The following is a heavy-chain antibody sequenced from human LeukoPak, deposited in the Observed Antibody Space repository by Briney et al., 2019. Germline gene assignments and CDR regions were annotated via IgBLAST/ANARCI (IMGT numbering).Heavy chain of an antibody. Sequence: GGSLRLSCAASGFTFSSYGMHWVRQAPGKGLEWVAVISYDGSNKYYADSVKGRFTISRDNSKNTLYLQMNSLRAEDTAVYYCAGGSGSYYNTGDEDAFDIWGQGTMVTVSS. D-gene: IGHD3-10*01. J-gene: IGHJ3*02. CDR3: AGGSGSYYNTGDEDAFDI. CDR1: GFTFSSYG. V-gene: IGHV3-30*03. CDR2: ISYDGSNK.